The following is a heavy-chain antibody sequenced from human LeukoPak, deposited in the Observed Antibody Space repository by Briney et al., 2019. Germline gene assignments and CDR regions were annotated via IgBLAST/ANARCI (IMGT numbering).Heavy chain of an antibody. V-gene: IGHV3-48*03. CDR3: ARDARLGEVKYYMDV. CDR1: GFTFSSYE. CDR2: ISSSGSTI. Sequence: PGGSLRLSCAASGFTFSSYEMNWVRQAPGKGLEWVSYISSSGSTIYYADSVKGRFTISRDNAKNSLNLQMNSLRAEDTAVYYCARDARLGEVKYYMDVWGKGTTVTVSS. D-gene: IGHD3-16*01. J-gene: IGHJ6*03.